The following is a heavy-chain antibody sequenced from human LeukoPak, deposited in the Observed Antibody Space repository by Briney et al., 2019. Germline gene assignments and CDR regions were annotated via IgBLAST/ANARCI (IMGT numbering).Heavy chain of an antibody. Sequence: GGFLRLSCAASGFTFSSYAMSWVRQAPGKGLEWVSAISGSGGSTYYADSVKGRFTISRDNSKNTLYLQMNSLRAEDTAVYYCAKGPLYGLGIGEIDYWGQGTLVTVSS. J-gene: IGHJ4*02. CDR2: ISGSGGST. V-gene: IGHV3-23*01. CDR1: GFTFSSYA. D-gene: IGHD3-10*01. CDR3: AKGPLYGLGIGEIDY.